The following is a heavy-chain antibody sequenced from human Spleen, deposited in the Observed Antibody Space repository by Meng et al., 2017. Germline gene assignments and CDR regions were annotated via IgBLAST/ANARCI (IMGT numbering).Heavy chain of an antibody. CDR2: SNWNGVTT. D-gene: IGHD2-15*01. Sequence: GESLKISCTASGFTFDNYAMSWVRQAPGKGLEWVSGSNWNGVTTSYADSVKGRFTISRDNAKNSPYLQMNSLRAEDTALYYCAKEGCSGGSCDSGADYWGQGTLVTVSS. V-gene: IGHV3-20*04. J-gene: IGHJ4*02. CDR3: AKEGCSGGSCDSGADY. CDR1: GFTFDNYA.